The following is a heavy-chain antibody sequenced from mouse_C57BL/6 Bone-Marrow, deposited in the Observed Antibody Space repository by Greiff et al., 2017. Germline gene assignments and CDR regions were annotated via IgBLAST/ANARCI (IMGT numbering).Heavy chain of an antibody. CDR1: GFTFSSYT. CDR2: ISGGGGNT. J-gene: IGHJ4*01. CDR3: ARHLLGAMDY. D-gene: IGHD2-1*01. V-gene: IGHV5-9*01. Sequence: EVQRVESGGGLVKPGGSLKLSCAASGFTFSSYTMSWVRQTPEKRLEWVATISGGGGNTYYPDSVKGRFTLSRDNAKNTLYLQMSSLGSEDTALCYCARHLLGAMDYWGQGTSVTVSS.